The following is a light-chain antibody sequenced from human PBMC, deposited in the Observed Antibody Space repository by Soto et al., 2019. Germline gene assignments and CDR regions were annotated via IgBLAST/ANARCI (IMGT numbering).Light chain of an antibody. CDR3: QAYDSSLSGNVV. J-gene: IGLJ2*01. CDR2: GNS. CDR1: SSNIGAGYD. Sequence: QSVLTQPPSVSGAPGQRVTISCTGSSSNIGAGYDVHWYQQLPGTAPKLLIYGNSNRPSGVPDRFSGSKSGTSASLANTGLQAEDEADDYGQAYDSSLSGNVVFGGGTKLTVL. V-gene: IGLV1-40*01.